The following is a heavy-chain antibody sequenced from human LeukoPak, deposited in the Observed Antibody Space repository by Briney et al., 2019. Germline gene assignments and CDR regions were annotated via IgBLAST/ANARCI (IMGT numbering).Heavy chain of an antibody. Sequence: PGGSLRLSCAASGFTASSNSMSWVRQAPGKGLECVSVIYSVDITYYADSVRGRFTISRDISKNTLYLQMNSLSVEDTAVYYCARGLVSGNWYFDLWGRGTLVAVSS. D-gene: IGHD2-2*01. CDR3: ARGLVSGNWYFDL. CDR1: GFTASSNS. V-gene: IGHV3-53*01. J-gene: IGHJ2*01. CDR2: IYSVDIT.